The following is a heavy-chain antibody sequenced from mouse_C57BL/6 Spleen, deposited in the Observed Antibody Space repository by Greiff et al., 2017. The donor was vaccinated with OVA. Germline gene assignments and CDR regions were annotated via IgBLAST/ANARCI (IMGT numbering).Heavy chain of an antibody. CDR1: GYTFTSYW. J-gene: IGHJ2*01. CDR3: ARRDYYGPDFDY. V-gene: IGHV1-64*01. CDR2: IHPNSGST. Sequence: QVHVKQPGAELVKPGASVKLSCKASGYTFTSYWMHWVKQRPGQGLEWIGMIHPNSGSTNYNEKFKSKATLTVDKSSSTAYMQLSSLTSEDSAVYYCARRDYYGPDFDYWGQGTTLTVSA. D-gene: IGHD1-1*01.